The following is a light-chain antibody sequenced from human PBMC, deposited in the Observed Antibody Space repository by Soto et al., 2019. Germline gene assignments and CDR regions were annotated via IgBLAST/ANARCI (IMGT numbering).Light chain of an antibody. Sequence: DIVMTQSPATLSVAPGERVTFSCRASQGVSRKLAWYQHKPGQAPRLLISGASTGATGIPARFSGSGSGTEFTLTISSLQSEDFATYYCQHYNSYSEAFGQGTKVDIK. J-gene: IGKJ1*01. CDR2: GAS. CDR3: QHYNSYSEA. V-gene: IGKV3-15*01. CDR1: QGVSRK.